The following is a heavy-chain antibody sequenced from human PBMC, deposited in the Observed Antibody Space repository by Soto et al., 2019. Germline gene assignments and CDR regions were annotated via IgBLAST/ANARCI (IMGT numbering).Heavy chain of an antibody. CDR2: ISSTSITI. V-gene: IGHV3-48*04. J-gene: IGHJ6*03. CDR1: GFTFSSHS. Sequence: EVQVVESGGGLVQAGGSLRLSCEASGFTFSSHSMNWVRQAPGKGLEWLSYISSTSITIHYADSVKGRFTISRDNAKNSLYLQMNSLRGEDTAVDLCARDQRYGDCDNYCYRDVWGKGTTVTVSS. D-gene: IGHD4-17*01. CDR3: ARDQRYGDCDNYCYRDV.